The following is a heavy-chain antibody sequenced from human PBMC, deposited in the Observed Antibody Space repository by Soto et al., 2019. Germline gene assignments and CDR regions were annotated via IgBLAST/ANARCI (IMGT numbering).Heavy chain of an antibody. V-gene: IGHV4-39*01. CDR3: ARHDSSGYSSYYYYYGMDV. D-gene: IGHD3-22*01. CDR1: GGSISSSSYY. J-gene: IGHJ6*02. Sequence: QLQLQESGPGLVKPSETLSLTCTVSGGSISSSSYYWGWIRQPPGKGLEWMGGIYYSRSTYYNPSLKSRVPTPVDTSQDQFSLTLSSVTAADTAVYYCARHDSSGYSSYYYYYGMDVWGQGTTVTVSS. CDR2: IYYSRST.